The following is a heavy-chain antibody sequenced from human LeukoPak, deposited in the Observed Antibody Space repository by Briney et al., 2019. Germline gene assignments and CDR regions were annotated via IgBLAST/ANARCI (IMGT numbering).Heavy chain of an antibody. Sequence: SETLSLTCTVSGGSISSSSYYWGWIRQPPGKGLEWIGYISYSGTPYYNPSLDSRVTISLDTSKNQFSLKLNSVTAADTAMYYCARDRYGDFEDYWGQGTLVTVSS. D-gene: IGHD4-17*01. CDR1: GGSISSSSYY. CDR2: ISYSGTP. V-gene: IGHV4-30-4*08. CDR3: ARDRYGDFEDY. J-gene: IGHJ4*02.